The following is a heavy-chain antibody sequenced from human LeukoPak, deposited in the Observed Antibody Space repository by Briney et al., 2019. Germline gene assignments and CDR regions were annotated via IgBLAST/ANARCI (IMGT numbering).Heavy chain of an antibody. CDR2: ISSSSSTI. Sequence: GGSLRLSCAASGFTFSSYSMNWVRQAPGKGLEWVSYISSSSSTIYYADSLKGRFTISRDNAKNSLYLQMNSLRAEDTAVYYCAREHSGYDFPGRDYYYMDVWGKGTTVTVSS. CDR3: AREHSGYDFPGRDYYYMDV. V-gene: IGHV3-48*01. CDR1: GFTFSSYS. D-gene: IGHD5-12*01. J-gene: IGHJ6*03.